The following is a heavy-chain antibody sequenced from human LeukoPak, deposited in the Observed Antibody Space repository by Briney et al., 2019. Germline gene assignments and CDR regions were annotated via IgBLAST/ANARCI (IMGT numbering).Heavy chain of an antibody. J-gene: IGHJ3*02. Sequence: GGSLRLSCAASGFTFSDYYMNWVRQAPGKGLEWVSSISRTTRYIYYADSVKGRFTISRDNAKNSLYLQMNSLRAEDTAVYYCASFVGATVWAFDIWGQGTMVTVSS. CDR3: ASFVGATVWAFDI. CDR2: ISRTTRYI. CDR1: GFTFSDYY. D-gene: IGHD1-26*01. V-gene: IGHV3-21*01.